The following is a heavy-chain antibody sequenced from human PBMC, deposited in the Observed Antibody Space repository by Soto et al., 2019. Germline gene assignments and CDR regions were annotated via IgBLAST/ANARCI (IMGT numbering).Heavy chain of an antibody. CDR3: ARDQGPASRGYSGYGLLDY. D-gene: IGHD5-12*01. CDR1: GGTFSSYA. V-gene: IGHV1-69*01. Sequence: QVQLVQSGAEVKKPGSSVKLSCKASGGTFSSYAISWVRQAPGQGLEWMGGIIPIFGTANYAQKFQGRVTITADESTSTAYMELSSLRSEDTAVYYCARDQGPASRGYSGYGLLDYWGQGTLVTVSS. CDR2: IIPIFGTA. J-gene: IGHJ4*02.